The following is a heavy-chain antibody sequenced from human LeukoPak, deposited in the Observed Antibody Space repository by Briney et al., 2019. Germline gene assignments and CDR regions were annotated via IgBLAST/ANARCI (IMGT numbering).Heavy chain of an antibody. CDR1: GFTFSSYG. D-gene: IGHD2-2*02. V-gene: IGHV3-30*02. CDR3: AKGYSSSTSCYKD. J-gene: IGHJ4*02. Sequence: PGGSLRLSCAASGFTFSSYGMHWVRQSPGKGLEWVAFIRYDGSNKYYADSVKGRFTISRDNSKNTLYLQMNSLRAEDTAVYYCAKGYSSSTSCYKDWGQGTLVTVSS. CDR2: IRYDGSNK.